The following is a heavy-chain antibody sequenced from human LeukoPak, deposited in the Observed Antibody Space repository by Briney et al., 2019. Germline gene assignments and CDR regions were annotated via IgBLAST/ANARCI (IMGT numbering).Heavy chain of an antibody. CDR3: ARGSDIVVVPAAMAHDY. CDR1: GYTLSDYY. V-gene: IGHV1-2*02. CDR2: INPNSGGT. D-gene: IGHD2-2*01. Sequence: VASVKVSCKASGYTLSDYYIYWVRQAPGQGLEWMGWINPNSGGTNYAQKFQGRVTMTRDTSISTAYMELSRLRSDDTAVYYCARGSDIVVVPAAMAHDYWGQGTLVTVSS. J-gene: IGHJ4*02.